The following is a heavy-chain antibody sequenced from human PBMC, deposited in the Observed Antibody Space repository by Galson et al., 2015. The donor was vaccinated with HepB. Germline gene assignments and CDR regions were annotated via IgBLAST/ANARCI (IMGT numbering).Heavy chain of an antibody. J-gene: IGHJ2*01. CDR3: ARETVILNWSLDL. Sequence: SLRLSCAASGFTFSRFGMHWARQAPRKGLEGRDCIWYDGSNTHTADSVKGRFSISRDNSRNTLYLHMNSLRAEDTAVYYCARETVILNWSLDLWGRGTLVTVSS. CDR1: GFTFSRFG. D-gene: IGHD3-16*02. V-gene: IGHV3-33*01. CDR2: IWYDGSNT.